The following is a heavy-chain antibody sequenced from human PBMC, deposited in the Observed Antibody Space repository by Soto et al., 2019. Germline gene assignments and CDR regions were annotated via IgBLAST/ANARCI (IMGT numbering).Heavy chain of an antibody. CDR1: GYTFTSYA. Sequence: ASVKVSCKASGYTFTSYAMHWVRQAPGQRLEWMGWINAGNGNTKYSQKFQGRVTITPDTSKNQLSLQLNSVTPEDTAVYFCARDGSGFHWYFDLWGRGTLVTVSS. CDR2: INAGNGNT. D-gene: IGHD6-19*01. CDR3: ARDGSGFHWYFDL. V-gene: IGHV1-3*01. J-gene: IGHJ2*01.